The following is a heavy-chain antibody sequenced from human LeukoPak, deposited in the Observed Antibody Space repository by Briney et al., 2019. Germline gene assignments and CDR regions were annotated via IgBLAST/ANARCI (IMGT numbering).Heavy chain of an antibody. CDR2: IKSKSGGGTT. CDR1: GFTFTNTW. CDR3: ARDWYHAFDF. D-gene: IGHD3-9*01. V-gene: IGHV3-15*07. J-gene: IGHJ3*01. Sequence: GSLRLSCAASGFTFTNTWMNWVRQAPGKGLEWVGRIKSKSGGGTTDYAAPVKGRFTISRDGSKNTLYLQMNSLKTEDTAVYYCARDWYHAFDFWGQGTMVTVSS.